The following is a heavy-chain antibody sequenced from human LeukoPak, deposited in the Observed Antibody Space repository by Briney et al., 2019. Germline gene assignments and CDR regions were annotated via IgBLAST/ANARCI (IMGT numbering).Heavy chain of an antibody. D-gene: IGHD6-19*01. Sequence: SETLSLTCTASGGSISSYYWSWIRQPPGKGLEYFASVDSSGNAYYNPSLQSRVTISSDTSKNQFSLKLSSVTAADTAVYYCTRDRGQWLVDYWGQGTLVTVSS. J-gene: IGHJ4*02. CDR1: GGSISSYY. CDR3: TRDRGQWLVDY. CDR2: VDSSGNA. V-gene: IGHV4-59*12.